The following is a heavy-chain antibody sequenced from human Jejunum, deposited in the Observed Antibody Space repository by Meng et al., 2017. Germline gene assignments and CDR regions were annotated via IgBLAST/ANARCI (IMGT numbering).Heavy chain of an antibody. J-gene: IGHJ4*02. V-gene: IGHV1-18*01. CDR3: ARGGGSTAYFDY. CDR2: ISGLSGGT. CDR1: GYPFTGDG. D-gene: IGHD3-16*01. Sequence: QVQLVQSGGEVKKPGASVKVSCKASGYPFTGDGSSWGRQAPGQGLEWMGWISGLSGGTKYSQKFQGRVTMTTDTSTSTAYMELRSLRSDDTAVYYCARGGGSTAYFDYWGQGTLVTVSS.